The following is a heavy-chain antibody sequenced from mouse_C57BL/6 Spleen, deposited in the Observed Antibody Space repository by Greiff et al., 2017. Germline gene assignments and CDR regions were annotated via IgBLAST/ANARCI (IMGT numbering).Heavy chain of an antibody. Sequence: QVQLQQSGAELVRPGTSVKVSCKASGYAFTNYLIEWVKQRPGQGLEWIGVINPGSGGTNYNEKFKGKATLTADKSSSTAYMQLSSLTSEDSAVYFCARGGSSYDYAMDYWGQGTSVTVSS. CDR3: ARGGSSYDYAMDY. V-gene: IGHV1-54*01. CDR1: GYAFTNYL. J-gene: IGHJ4*01. D-gene: IGHD1-1*01. CDR2: INPGSGGT.